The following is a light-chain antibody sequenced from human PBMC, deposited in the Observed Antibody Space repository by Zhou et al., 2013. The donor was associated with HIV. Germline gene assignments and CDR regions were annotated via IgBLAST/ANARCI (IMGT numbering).Light chain of an antibody. J-gene: IGKJ4*01. CDR2: SAS. V-gene: IGKV3-15*01. CDR1: QSVSSK. Sequence: EIVMTQSPATLSVSPGERATLSCRASQSVSSKLAWYQQKRGQAPRLLIYSASTRATGIPAKFSGSGSGTEFTLTISSLQSEDFAVYYCQQYDNWPPTFGGGTKVEIK. CDR3: QQYDNWPPT.